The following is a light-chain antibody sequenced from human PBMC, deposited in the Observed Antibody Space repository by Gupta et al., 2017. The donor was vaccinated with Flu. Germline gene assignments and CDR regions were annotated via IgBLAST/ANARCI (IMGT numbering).Light chain of an antibody. CDR2: KAS. V-gene: IGKV1-5*03. Sequence: PSTLSASVGDRVTITCRASQSISTWLAWYQQKPGEAPKLLIYKASSSESGVPARFSGGGSGTEFTLTISSLQPDDSATYYCQHYSSYPRTFGQGTKVEIK. CDR3: QHYSSYPRT. CDR1: QSISTW. J-gene: IGKJ1*01.